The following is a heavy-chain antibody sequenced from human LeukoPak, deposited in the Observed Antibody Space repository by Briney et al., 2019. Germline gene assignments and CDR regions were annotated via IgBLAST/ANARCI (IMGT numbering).Heavy chain of an antibody. D-gene: IGHD6-13*01. CDR3: VRDSGSWYHLGY. CDR1: GFTFSSYA. V-gene: IGHV3-23*03. Sequence: PGGSLRLSCAASGFTFSSYAMSWVRQPPGKGLEWVSLIFSDGRTFYADSVKGRFTISRDNSKNTLSLQMNSLRGEDTAMYYCVRDSGSWYHLGYWGQGTLVTVSS. CDR2: IFSDGRT. J-gene: IGHJ4*02.